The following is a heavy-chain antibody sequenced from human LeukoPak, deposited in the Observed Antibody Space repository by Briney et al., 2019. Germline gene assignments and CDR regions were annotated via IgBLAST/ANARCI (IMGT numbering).Heavy chain of an antibody. V-gene: IGHV3-30*02. Sequence: GSLRLSCAASGFTFSRYGMNWVRQAPGKGLEWVGTIGYDGNNKMYADSVKGRFTISRDNSKNTLYLQMNSLRAEDTAVYYCAREGYSYGYFDYWGQGTLVTVSS. J-gene: IGHJ4*02. CDR2: IGYDGNNK. D-gene: IGHD5-18*01. CDR1: GFTFSRYG. CDR3: AREGYSYGYFDY.